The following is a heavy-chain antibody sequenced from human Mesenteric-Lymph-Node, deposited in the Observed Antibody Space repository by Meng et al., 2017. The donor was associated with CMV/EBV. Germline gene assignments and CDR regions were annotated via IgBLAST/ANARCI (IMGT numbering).Heavy chain of an antibody. CDR2: IYHSGGT. V-gene: IGHV4-4*02. D-gene: IGHD6-13*01. CDR3: ARMGYSSSWYYFDC. CDR1: GGSIMSGNG. Sequence: VSGGSIMSGNGGGWRRQPPGKGLEGIGEIYHSGGTNYTPSLKRRVTISVDKSKIQFSLKVHSRTAADTAVYYCARMGYSSSWYYFDCWGQGTLVTVSS. J-gene: IGHJ4*02.